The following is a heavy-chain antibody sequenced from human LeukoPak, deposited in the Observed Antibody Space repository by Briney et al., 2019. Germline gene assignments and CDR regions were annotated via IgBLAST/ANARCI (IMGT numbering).Heavy chain of an antibody. CDR2: IYTGGST. J-gene: IGHJ4*02. V-gene: IGHV3-66*01. CDR3: ATYSDYLNFFDS. CDR1: GFTFSNYG. Sequence: TGGSLRLSCTASGFTFSNYGMNWLGQAPGKGLEWVSVIYTGGSTYYADSVKGRFTISRDNSKNTLYLQMNSLRAEDTAVYYCATYSDYLNFFDSWGQGTLVTVSS. D-gene: IGHD5-12*01.